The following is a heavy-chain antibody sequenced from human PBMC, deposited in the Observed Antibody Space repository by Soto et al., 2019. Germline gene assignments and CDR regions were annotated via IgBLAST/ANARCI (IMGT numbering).Heavy chain of an antibody. CDR2: ISAYNGNT. D-gene: IGHD6-13*01. J-gene: IGHJ3*02. CDR3: ARDLQGRPSYSSSPGI. V-gene: IGHV1-18*01. CDR1: GYTFTSYG. Sequence: ASVKVSCKASGYTFTSYGISWVRQAPGQGLEWMGWISAYNGNTNYAQKLQGRVTMTTDTSTSTAYMELRSLRSDDTAVYYCARDLQGRPSYSSSPGIWGQGTMVTVSS.